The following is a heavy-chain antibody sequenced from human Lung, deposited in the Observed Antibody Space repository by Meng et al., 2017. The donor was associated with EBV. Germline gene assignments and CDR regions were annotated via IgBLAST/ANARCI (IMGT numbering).Heavy chain of an antibody. CDR1: GGAISNGGHT. CDR2: IYYSGST. D-gene: IGHD3-22*01. CDR3: ARGLWYYDRGGYFDN. J-gene: IGHJ4*02. V-gene: IGHV4-31*03. Sequence: QVQLHGSRPGLGKPSQTLVLTCTGSGGAISNGGHTWSWIRQHPEKGPEWIGYIYYSGSTYYKPSLKSRLTISVDTSKNQLSLRLSSVTAADTVVYYCARGLWYYDRGGYFDNWGRGTLVTVSS.